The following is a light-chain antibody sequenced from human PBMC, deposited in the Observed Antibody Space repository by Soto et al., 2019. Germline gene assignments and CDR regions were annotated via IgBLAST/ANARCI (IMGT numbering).Light chain of an antibody. CDR3: QQRSNWPLT. Sequence: EIVLTQSPATLSLSPGERATLSCRASQSVSSHLAWYQQKPGQAPRLLIYDASNRATGIPARFSGSGSGTDFTLTISSLEPEDFAVHYCQQRSNWPLTFGGGTKVEIK. CDR2: DAS. V-gene: IGKV3-11*01. CDR1: QSVSSH. J-gene: IGKJ4*01.